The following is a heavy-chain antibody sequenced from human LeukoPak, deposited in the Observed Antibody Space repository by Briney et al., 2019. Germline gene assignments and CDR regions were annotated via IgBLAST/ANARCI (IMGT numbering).Heavy chain of an antibody. Sequence: ASVKVSCKASGYTFTGYYMHWVRQAPGQGLEWMGWINPNSGGTNYAQKFQGRVTMTRDTSISTAYMELSRLRSEDTAVYYCARGSGGYDKQFDYWGQGTLVTVSS. CDR3: ARGSGGYDKQFDY. J-gene: IGHJ4*02. D-gene: IGHD5-12*01. V-gene: IGHV1-2*02. CDR1: GYTFTGYY. CDR2: INPNSGGT.